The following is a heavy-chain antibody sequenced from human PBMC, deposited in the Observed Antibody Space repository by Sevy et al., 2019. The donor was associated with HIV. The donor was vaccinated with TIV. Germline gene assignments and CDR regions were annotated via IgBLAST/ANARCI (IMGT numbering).Heavy chain of an antibody. Sequence: GGSLRLSCATSGFIFSNYAISWVRQAPGKGLEGVSVIHSDDTTYHADSVKDRFTISRDNFKNTLYLHMSSLRAEDTAVYYCARGKSGYGYALNYWGQGTLVTVSS. CDR1: GFIFSNYA. V-gene: IGHV3-66*01. CDR3: ARGKSGYGYALNY. J-gene: IGHJ4*02. D-gene: IGHD5-18*01. CDR2: IHSDDTT.